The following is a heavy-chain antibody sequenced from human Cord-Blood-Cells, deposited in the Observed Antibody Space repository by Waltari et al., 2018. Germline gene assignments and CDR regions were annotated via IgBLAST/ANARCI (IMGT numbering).Heavy chain of an antibody. D-gene: IGHD1-26*01. Sequence: QVQLVQSGAEVKKPGSSVKVYCKASGGTFSSYAISWVRQDPGQGLELMGRIIPILGIANYAQKFQGRVTITADKSTSTAYMERSSLRSEDTAVYYCARENPRRRLGAGRSDAFDIWGQGTMVTVSS. J-gene: IGHJ3*02. CDR3: ARENPRRRLGAGRSDAFDI. V-gene: IGHV1-69*04. CDR2: IIPILGIA. CDR1: GGTFSSYA.